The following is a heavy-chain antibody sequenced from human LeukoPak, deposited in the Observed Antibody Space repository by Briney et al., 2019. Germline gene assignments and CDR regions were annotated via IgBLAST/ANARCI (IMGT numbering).Heavy chain of an antibody. D-gene: IGHD3-22*01. V-gene: IGHV4-39*07. Sequence: PAETLSLTCTASGGSISSYYWGWIRKPPGKGLELIGSIHCSGSTYYNPSLKGRVTISVDTSKNQVSLKLSSVTAADTAVYFCARDRPNVDSSGYYSRHDAFDIWGQGTMVTVSS. J-gene: IGHJ3*02. CDR2: IHCSGST. CDR1: GGSISSYY. CDR3: ARDRPNVDSSGYYSRHDAFDI.